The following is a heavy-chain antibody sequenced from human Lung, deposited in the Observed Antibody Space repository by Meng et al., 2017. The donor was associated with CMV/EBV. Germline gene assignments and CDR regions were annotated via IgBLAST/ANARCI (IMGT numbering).Heavy chain of an antibody. D-gene: IGHD1/OR15-1a*01. V-gene: IGHV3-20*04. CDR1: GFTFDDYG. CDR3: ARRGSGVIGTWGAFAI. J-gene: IGHJ3*02. Sequence: GESLKISCAASGFTFDDYGMSWVRQAPGKGLEWVSGINWHGGGTAYADSVKGRFTISRDNAKNSLHLQMNSLRAEETALYYCARRGSGVIGTWGAFAIWGQGTMVTVSS. CDR2: INWHGGGT.